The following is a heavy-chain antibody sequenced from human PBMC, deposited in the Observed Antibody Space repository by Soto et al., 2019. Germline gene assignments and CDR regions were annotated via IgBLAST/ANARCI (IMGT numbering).Heavy chain of an antibody. D-gene: IGHD1-1*01. Sequence: EVQLVESGGGLVQPGGSLRLSCAASGFTFSTYSMNWVRQAPVKGLEWVSYISSSSGTIYYADSVKGRFTVSRDNAKNSLYLQMNSLRAEDTAVYYCARADSIWNPLGYYYYMDVWGRGTTVTVSS. CDR2: ISSSSGTI. CDR3: ARADSIWNPLGYYYYMDV. V-gene: IGHV3-48*01. CDR1: GFTFSTYS. J-gene: IGHJ6*03.